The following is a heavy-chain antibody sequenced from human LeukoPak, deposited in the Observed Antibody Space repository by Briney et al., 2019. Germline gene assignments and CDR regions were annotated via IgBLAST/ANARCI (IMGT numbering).Heavy chain of an antibody. CDR1: GYTFRDYW. CDR2: IYPGDSDV. V-gene: IGHV5-51*01. Sequence: GESLKISCKGIGYTFRDYWIAWIRQVPGKGLEWMGIIYPGDSDVRYNPSFRGQVTISADKSIDTTYVQWRSLKASDTAMYYCARGTHSNSAWFDPWGQGTLVTVSS. J-gene: IGHJ5*02. D-gene: IGHD2/OR15-2a*01. CDR3: ARGTHSNSAWFDP.